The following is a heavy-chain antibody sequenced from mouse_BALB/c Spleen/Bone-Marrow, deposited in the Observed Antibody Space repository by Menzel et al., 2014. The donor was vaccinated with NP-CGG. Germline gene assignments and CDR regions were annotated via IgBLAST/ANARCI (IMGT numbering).Heavy chain of an antibody. CDR3: TRRDHYSRSYDYCAMDY. CDR1: GSSITSDYA. CDR2: ISYSGST. Sequence: EVHLVESGPGLMKPSQSLSLTCTVTGSSITSDYAWNWIRHFPGNKLEWMGYISYSGSTSYNPSLKSRISITRDISKNQFFLQLNSVTTEDTATYYCTRRDHYSRSYDYCAMDYWGQGTSVTVSS. V-gene: IGHV3-2*02. D-gene: IGHD1-1*01. J-gene: IGHJ4*01.